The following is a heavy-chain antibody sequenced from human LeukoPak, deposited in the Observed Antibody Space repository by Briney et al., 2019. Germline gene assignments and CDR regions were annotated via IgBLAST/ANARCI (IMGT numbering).Heavy chain of an antibody. D-gene: IGHD2-2*01. J-gene: IGHJ5*02. CDR2: INPSGGST. Sequence: ASVKVSCKASGYTFTNCYINWVRQAPGQGLEWMGIINPSGGSTTNAQKFQGRVTMTRDTSTSTVNMELSSLRSEDTAVYYCARGGEFLLLWSWFDPWGQGTLVTVSS. CDR1: GYTFTNCY. CDR3: ARGGEFLLLWSWFDP. V-gene: IGHV1-46*01.